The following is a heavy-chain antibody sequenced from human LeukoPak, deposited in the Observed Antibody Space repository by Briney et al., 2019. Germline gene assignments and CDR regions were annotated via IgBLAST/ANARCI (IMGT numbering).Heavy chain of an antibody. CDR2: INPNSGGT. J-gene: IGHJ3*02. D-gene: IGHD3-22*01. Sequence: GASVKVSCKASGYTFTGYYMHWVRQATGQGLEWMGWINPNSGGTNYAQKFQGRVTMTRDTSISTAYMELSRLRSDDTAVYYCARGINYYDSRPWVGFDIWGQGTMVTVSS. CDR1: GYTFTGYY. CDR3: ARGINYYDSRPWVGFDI. V-gene: IGHV1-2*02.